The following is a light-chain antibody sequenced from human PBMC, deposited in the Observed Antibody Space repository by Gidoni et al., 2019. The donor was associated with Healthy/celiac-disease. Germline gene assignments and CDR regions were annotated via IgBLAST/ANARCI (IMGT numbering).Light chain of an antibody. J-gene: IGKJ2*01. Sequence: EIVLTQSPGTLSWSPGERATLSCRDSQSVSSTYLAWYQQNPGQAPRLLIYGASSRATGIPDRFSGSGSGTDFTLTISRLEPEDFAVYYCQKYGSSNTFGQGTKLEI. V-gene: IGKV3-20*01. CDR2: GAS. CDR1: QSVSSTY. CDR3: QKYGSSNT.